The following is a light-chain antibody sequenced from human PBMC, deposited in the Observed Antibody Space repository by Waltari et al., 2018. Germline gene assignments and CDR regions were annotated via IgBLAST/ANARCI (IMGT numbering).Light chain of an antibody. J-gene: IGLJ3*02. CDR2: DVT. Sequence: QSALTQPASVSGSPGQSITLSCTGTSSDAGGYNYVSWYQQHPDKAPKLLIYDVTKRPSGVSYRFSASKSGNTASLTISGLQAEDEGDYYCSSYTSSSTRVFGGGTKLTVL. CDR3: SSYTSSSTRV. CDR1: SSDAGGYNY. V-gene: IGLV2-14*03.